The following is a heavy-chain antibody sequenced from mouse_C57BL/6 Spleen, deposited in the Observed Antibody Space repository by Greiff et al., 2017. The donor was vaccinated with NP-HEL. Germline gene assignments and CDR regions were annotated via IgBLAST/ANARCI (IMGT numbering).Heavy chain of an antibody. V-gene: IGHV1-81*01. J-gene: IGHJ1*03. CDR3: ARAESYYSNYGWYFDV. Sequence: VQLQQSGAELARPGASVKLSCKASGYTFTSYGISWVKQRPGQGLEWIGEIYPRSGNTYYNEKFKGKATLTADNSSSTAYMELRSLTSEDSAVYVCARAESYYSNYGWYFDVWGTGTTVTVSS. D-gene: IGHD2-5*01. CDR1: GYTFTSYG. CDR2: IYPRSGNT.